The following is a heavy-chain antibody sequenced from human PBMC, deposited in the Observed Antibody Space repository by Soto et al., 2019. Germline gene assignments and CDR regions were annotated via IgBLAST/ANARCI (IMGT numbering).Heavy chain of an antibody. CDR2: IIPILGIA. J-gene: IGHJ3*02. V-gene: IGHV1-69*02. CDR1: RGTFSSYT. D-gene: IGHD6-6*01. Sequence: QVQLVQSGAEVKKPGSSVKVSCKASRGTFSSYTISWVRQAPGQGLEWMGRIIPILGIANYAQKFQGRVTITADKSTSTAYMELSSLRSEDTAVYYCAAPSSIAARLTAFDIWGQGTMVTVSS. CDR3: AAPSSIAARLTAFDI.